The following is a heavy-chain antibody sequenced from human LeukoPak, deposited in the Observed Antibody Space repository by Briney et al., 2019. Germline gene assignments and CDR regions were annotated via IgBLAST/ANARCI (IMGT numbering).Heavy chain of an antibody. J-gene: IGHJ6*03. V-gene: IGHV3-48*04. Sequence: GGSLRLSCAASGFTFSSYSMNWVRQAPGKGLEWVSYISSSSSTIYYADSVKGRFTISRDNAKNSLYLQMNSLRAEDTAVYYCAKTDSSGYLGPGYMDVWGKGTTVTVSS. CDR2: ISSSSSTI. CDR3: AKTDSSGYLGPGYMDV. D-gene: IGHD3-22*01. CDR1: GFTFSSYS.